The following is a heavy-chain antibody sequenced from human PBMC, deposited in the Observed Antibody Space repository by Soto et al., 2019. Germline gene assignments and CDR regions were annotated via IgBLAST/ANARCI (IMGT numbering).Heavy chain of an antibody. J-gene: IGHJ4*02. CDR3: ASQASAADYFEY. CDR2: IHYSGRT. V-gene: IGHV4-31*03. CDR1: GGSISSGDYY. D-gene: IGHD2-15*01. Sequence: QVQLQESGPGLVKPSQTLSLTCSVSGGSISSGDYYWSWIRQHPGKGLEWIGYIHYSGRTYYNPSLKRRXXIXVXXSKSQFSLKVTSVTAADTAVYYCASQASAADYFEYWGQGALVSVSS.